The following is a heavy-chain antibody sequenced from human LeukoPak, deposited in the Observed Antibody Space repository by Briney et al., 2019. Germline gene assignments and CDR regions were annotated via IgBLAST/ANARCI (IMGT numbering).Heavy chain of an antibody. V-gene: IGHV3-7*01. CDR1: EFTFSDFW. CDR2: IKQDGTEK. D-gene: IGHD4-17*01. Sequence: PGGPLRLSCVASEFTFSDFWMSWVRQAPGKGLEWVANIKQDGTEKYYVDSVKGRFTVSRDNAKNSLDLQMNSVRAEDTAVYYCVRAIDYGYPGGYWGQGTLVTVSS. J-gene: IGHJ4*02. CDR3: VRAIDYGYPGGY.